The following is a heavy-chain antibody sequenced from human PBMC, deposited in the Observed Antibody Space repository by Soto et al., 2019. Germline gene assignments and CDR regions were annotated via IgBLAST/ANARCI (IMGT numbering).Heavy chain of an antibody. Sequence: QVQLQESGPGLVKPSQTLSLPCTVSGGSISSGDYYWSWIRQPPGKGREWIGYIYYSWSPYYNPSLKSRVTISVDTSNNQFSLTLSSVTAADTAVSYGARGLWFGERGLDSFDYWGQGTLVTVSS. CDR3: ARGLWFGERGLDSFDY. J-gene: IGHJ4*02. CDR2: IYYSWSP. V-gene: IGHV4-30-4*01. D-gene: IGHD3-10*01. CDR1: GGSISSGDYY.